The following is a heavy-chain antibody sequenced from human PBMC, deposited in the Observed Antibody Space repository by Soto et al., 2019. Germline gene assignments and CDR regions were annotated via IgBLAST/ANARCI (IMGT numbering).Heavy chain of an antibody. CDR2: INHSGST. CDR1: GGSFSGYY. Sequence: PSETLSLTCAVYGGSFSGYYWSWIRQPPGKGLEWIGEINHSGSTNYNPSLKSRVTISVDTSKNQFSLKLSSVTAADTAVYYCARRLERQYYYYGMDVWGQGTTVTVSS. D-gene: IGHD1-1*01. V-gene: IGHV4-34*01. J-gene: IGHJ6*02. CDR3: ARRLERQYYYYGMDV.